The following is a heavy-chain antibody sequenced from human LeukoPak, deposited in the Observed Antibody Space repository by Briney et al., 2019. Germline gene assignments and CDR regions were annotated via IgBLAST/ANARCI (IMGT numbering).Heavy chain of an antibody. Sequence: SETLSLTCTVSGGSISSHYWSWIRQPPGKGLEWIGYIYYSASTNYNPSLKSRVTISVDTSKNQFSLKLSSVTAADTAVYYCERDNWRHCSSSNCYGDNCFEPWGQGTVVNVSS. J-gene: IGHJ5*02. CDR1: GGSISSHY. CDR3: ERDNWRHCSSSNCYGDNCFEP. V-gene: IGHV4-59*11. D-gene: IGHD2-2*01. CDR2: IYYSAST.